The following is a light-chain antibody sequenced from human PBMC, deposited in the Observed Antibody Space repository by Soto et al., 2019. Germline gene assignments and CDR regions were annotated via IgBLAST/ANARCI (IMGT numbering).Light chain of an antibody. CDR3: QHTNTFPIT. CDR1: QGINIW. J-gene: IGKJ4*01. CDR2: AAS. V-gene: IGKV1-12*01. Sequence: DIQMTQSPSSVAASAGDRVTITCRASQGINIWLAWYQQKPGKAPKLLIYAASSLQRGVPSRFSGSGSGTEFTLTINSLQPEDFAIYYCQHTNTFPITFGGGTKVEIK.